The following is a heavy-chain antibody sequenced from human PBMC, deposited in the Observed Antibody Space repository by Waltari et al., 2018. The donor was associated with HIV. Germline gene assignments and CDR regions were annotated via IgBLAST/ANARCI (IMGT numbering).Heavy chain of an antibody. CDR3: SRGLHCTATSCLLYHGMDV. D-gene: IGHD2-2*01. Sequence: QVQLEQSGAEVKKPGASVKVSCTASGYPFSTYDINWVRQATGQGLEWMGWMNPNSGNTGYAQKFQGRVNMTRNSSIRTAYMELSSLRSDDTAVYYCSRGLHCTATSCLLYHGMDVWGQGTAVSVSS. J-gene: IGHJ6*02. CDR1: GYPFSTYD. V-gene: IGHV1-8*01. CDR2: MNPNSGNT.